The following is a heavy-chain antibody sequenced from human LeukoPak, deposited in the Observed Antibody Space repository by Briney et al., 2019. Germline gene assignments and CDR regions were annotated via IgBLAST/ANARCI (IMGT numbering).Heavy chain of an antibody. CDR2: IYTSGST. D-gene: IGHD2-2*01. J-gene: IGHJ5*02. V-gene: IGHV4-59*10. Sequence: SETLSLTCAVYGGSFSGYYWSWIRQPPGKGLEWIGRIYTSGSTNYNPSLKSRVTMSVDTSKNQFSLKLSSVTAADTAVYYCARVPPRYCSSTSCYLFDPWGQGTLVTVSS. CDR1: GGSFSGYY. CDR3: ARVPPRYCSSTSCYLFDP.